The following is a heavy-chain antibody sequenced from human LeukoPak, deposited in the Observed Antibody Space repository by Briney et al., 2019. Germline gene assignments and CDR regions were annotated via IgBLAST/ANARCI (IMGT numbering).Heavy chain of an antibody. CDR1: GYTFTNYW. Sequence: GESLKISCKGSGYTFTNYWIGWVRQMPGRGLEWMGIIYPDDSDTRYSPSFQGQVTISADKSITTAYLHWSRLNASDTAVYYCARVAPIKIFDFWGQGTLVTVSS. J-gene: IGHJ4*02. V-gene: IGHV5-51*01. CDR2: IYPDDSDT. CDR3: ARVAPIKIFDF. D-gene: IGHD5-12*01.